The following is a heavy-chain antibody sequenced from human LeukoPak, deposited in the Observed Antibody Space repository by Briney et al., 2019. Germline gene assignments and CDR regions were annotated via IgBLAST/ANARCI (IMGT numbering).Heavy chain of an antibody. D-gene: IGHD4-23*01. Sequence: SETLSLTCTVSGGSINSYYWSWIRQPAGKGLEWIGRIYSSGSTNYNPSLKSRVSISVDTSKNQFSLKLTSVPAADTAVYYCARGGKATVVTMWGQGILVTVSS. CDR3: ARGGKATVVTM. CDR1: GGSINSYY. J-gene: IGHJ4*02. V-gene: IGHV4-4*07. CDR2: IYSSGST.